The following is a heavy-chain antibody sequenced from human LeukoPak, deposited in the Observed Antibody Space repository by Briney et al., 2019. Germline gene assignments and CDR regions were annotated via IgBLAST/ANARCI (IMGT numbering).Heavy chain of an antibody. Sequence: PGGSLRLSCAASGFTFSSYGMHWVSQAPGKGLEWVAVISYDGSNKYYADSVKGRFTISRDNSKNTLYLQMNSLRAEDTAVYYCAKVGGSHASYWGQGTLVTVSS. CDR2: ISYDGSNK. J-gene: IGHJ4*02. CDR3: AKVGGSHASY. CDR1: GFTFSSYG. V-gene: IGHV3-30*18. D-gene: IGHD3-16*01.